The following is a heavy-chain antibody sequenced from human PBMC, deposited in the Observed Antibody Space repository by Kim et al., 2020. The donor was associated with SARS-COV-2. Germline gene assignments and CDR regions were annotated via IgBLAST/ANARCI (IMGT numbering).Heavy chain of an antibody. V-gene: IGHV1-46*01. CDR3: ARDIVVVPAAMGFDY. Sequence: QKCQGRVTMPRDTSTSTVYMELSSLRSEDTAVYYCARDIVVVPAAMGFDYWGQGTLVTVSS. J-gene: IGHJ4*02. D-gene: IGHD2-2*01.